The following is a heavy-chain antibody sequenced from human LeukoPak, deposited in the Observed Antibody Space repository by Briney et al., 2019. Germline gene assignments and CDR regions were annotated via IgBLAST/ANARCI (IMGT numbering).Heavy chain of an antibody. Sequence: GASVTVSCTASGYTFTTYYMHWVRQAPGQGLEWMGWINPNSGATSYAQRFQGRVTMTRDTSISTAYMELSGLTSDDTAVYYCARNPPYCTSTSCYNDYWGQGTLVTVSS. CDR3: ARNPPYCTSTSCYNDY. J-gene: IGHJ4*02. CDR1: GYTFTTYY. D-gene: IGHD2-2*02. CDR2: INPNSGAT. V-gene: IGHV1-2*02.